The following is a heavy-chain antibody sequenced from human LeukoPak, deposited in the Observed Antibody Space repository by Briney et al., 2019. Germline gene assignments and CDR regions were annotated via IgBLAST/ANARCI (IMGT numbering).Heavy chain of an antibody. D-gene: IGHD3-10*01. CDR1: GYSFTNYW. J-gene: IGHJ5*02. CDR3: ACGDLSITWSYP. V-gene: IGHV5-51*01. Sequence: GESLKISCKGVGYSFTNYWIGWVRQMPGKGMEWMGVIYPGDSRVRYNPSFQGQVTISIDKSVSTAYLQWISLKASDTAMYYCACGDLSITWSYPWGQGTLVTVSS. CDR2: IYPGDSRV.